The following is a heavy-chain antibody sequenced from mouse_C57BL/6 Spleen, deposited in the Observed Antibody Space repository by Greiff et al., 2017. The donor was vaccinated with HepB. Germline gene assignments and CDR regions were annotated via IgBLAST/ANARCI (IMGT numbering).Heavy chain of an antibody. CDR1: GYTFTSYW. Sequence: QVQLQQPGAELVKPGASVKLSCKASGYTFTSYWMHWVKQRPGRGLEWIGRIDPNSGGTKYNEKFKSKATLTVDKPSSTAYMQLSSLTSEDSAVYYCVLTFYYDYDGPAGFAYWGQGTLVTVSA. CDR3: VLTFYYDYDGPAGFAY. CDR2: IDPNSGGT. D-gene: IGHD2-4*01. V-gene: IGHV1-72*01. J-gene: IGHJ3*01.